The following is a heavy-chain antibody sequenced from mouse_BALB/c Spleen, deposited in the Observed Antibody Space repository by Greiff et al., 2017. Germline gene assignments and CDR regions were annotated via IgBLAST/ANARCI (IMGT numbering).Heavy chain of an antibody. CDR3: ARSKFITTARWFAY. CDR1: GYSITSDYA. J-gene: IGHJ3*01. V-gene: IGHV3-2*02. D-gene: IGHD1-2*01. Sequence: DVKLQESGPGLVKPSQSLSLTCTVTGYSITSDYAWNWIRQFPGNKLEWMGYISYSGSTSYNPSLKSRISITRDTSKNQFFLQLNSVTTEDTATYYCARSKFITTARWFAYWGQGTLVTVSA. CDR2: ISYSGST.